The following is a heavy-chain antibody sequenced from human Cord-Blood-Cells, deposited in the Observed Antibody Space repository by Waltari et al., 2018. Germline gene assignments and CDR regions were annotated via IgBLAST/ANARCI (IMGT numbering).Heavy chain of an antibody. D-gene: IGHD3-10*01. V-gene: IGHV1-69*10. CDR3: ARGPDYGSGSYIDY. CDR1: GGTFSSYA. Sequence: QVQLVQSGAEVKKPGSSVKVSCKASGGTFSSYAISWVRQAPGQGLEWMGGIIPILGITNYAQKVQGRVTITADKSTSTAYMELSSLRSEDTAMYYCARGPDYGSGSYIDYWGQGTLVTVSS. J-gene: IGHJ4*02. CDR2: IIPILGIT.